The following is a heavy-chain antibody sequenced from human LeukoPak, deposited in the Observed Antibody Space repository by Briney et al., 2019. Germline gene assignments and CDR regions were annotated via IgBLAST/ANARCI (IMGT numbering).Heavy chain of an antibody. CDR1: GFTFAGYT. CDR3: ARMAVYPLYYFDY. CDR2: IKQDGSEK. D-gene: IGHD1-14*01. V-gene: IGHV3-7*01. Sequence: GGSLRLSCAASGFTFAGYTMHWVRQAPGKGLEWVANIKQDGSEKYYVDSVKGRFTISRDNAKNSLYLQMNSLRAEDTAVYYCARMAVYPLYYFDYWGREPWSPSPQ. J-gene: IGHJ4*02.